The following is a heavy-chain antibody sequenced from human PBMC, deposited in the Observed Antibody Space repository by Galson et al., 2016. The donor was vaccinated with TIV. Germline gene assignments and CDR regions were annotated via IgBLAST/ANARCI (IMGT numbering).Heavy chain of an antibody. Sequence: SLRLSCAASGFTFDDYSMSWVRQAPGKGLEWVSGLNWLGNSADYADSVRGRFSIYRENGKNSLYLRMNSLRPQDTAIYYCARDGVVDSSMDYFYDSYWLDPWGQGTLVSVSS. CDR3: ARDGVVDSSMDYFYDSYWLDP. V-gene: IGHV3-20*04. J-gene: IGHJ5*02. CDR1: GFTFDDYS. D-gene: IGHD5/OR15-5a*01. CDR2: LNWLGNSA.